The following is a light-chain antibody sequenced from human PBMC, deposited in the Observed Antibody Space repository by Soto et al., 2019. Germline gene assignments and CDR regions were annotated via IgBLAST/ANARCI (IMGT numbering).Light chain of an antibody. Sequence: QSALTQPASVSGSPGQSITISCTGTSSDVGVYKYVSWYQQHPGKAPKLMIYDVRNRPSGVSNRFSGSKSGNTASLTISGLQAEDEADYYCSSFTTSSTVVFGGGTKLTVL. CDR1: SSDVGVYKY. CDR2: DVR. J-gene: IGLJ2*01. CDR3: SSFTTSSTVV. V-gene: IGLV2-14*01.